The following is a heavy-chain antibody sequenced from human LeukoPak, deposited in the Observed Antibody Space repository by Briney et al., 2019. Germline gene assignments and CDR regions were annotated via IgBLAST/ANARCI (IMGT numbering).Heavy chain of an antibody. CDR1: GYTFTSYD. D-gene: IGHD3-3*01. V-gene: IGHV1-8*03. CDR2: MNPNSGNT. J-gene: IGHJ6*03. CDR3: ARTHYDFWSPQKGYYMDV. Sequence: GASVKVSCKASGYTFTSYDISWVRQATGQGLEWMGWMNPNSGNTGYAQKFQGRVTITTDESTSTAYMEQSSLRSEDTAVYYCARTHYDFWSPQKGYYMDVWGKGTTVTVSS.